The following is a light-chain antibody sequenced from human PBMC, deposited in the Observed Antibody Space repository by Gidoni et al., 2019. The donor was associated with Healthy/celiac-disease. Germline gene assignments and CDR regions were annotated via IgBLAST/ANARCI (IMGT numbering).Light chain of an antibody. CDR3: QQSYSTPST. Sequence: DIQITQSPSSLSASVGDRVTITCRASQSISSYLNWYQQKPGKAPKLLIYAASSLQSGVPSRFSGSGSGTDFTLTISSLQPEDFATYYCQQSYSTPSTFXGXTKVEIK. CDR1: QSISSY. J-gene: IGKJ4*01. CDR2: AAS. V-gene: IGKV1-39*01.